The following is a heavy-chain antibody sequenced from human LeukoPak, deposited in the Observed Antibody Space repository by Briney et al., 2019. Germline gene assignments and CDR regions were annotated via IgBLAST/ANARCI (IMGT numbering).Heavy chain of an antibody. D-gene: IGHD1-26*01. V-gene: IGHV1-69*13. CDR2: VIPIFGTT. J-gene: IGHJ4*02. CDR1: GGSLNKYA. Sequence: ASVKVSRKASGGSLNKYAISWVRQAPGQGLEWMGGVIPIFGTTNYAQKFQDRVTITADESTTTVYMELRGLTCEDTAVYYCGRHLSGSYYGFYCWGQGTQVTVSS. CDR3: GRHLSGSYYGFYC.